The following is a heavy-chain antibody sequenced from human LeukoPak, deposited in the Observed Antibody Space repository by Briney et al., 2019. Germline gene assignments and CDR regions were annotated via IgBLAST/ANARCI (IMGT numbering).Heavy chain of an antibody. Sequence: GGSLRLSCAASGFTFSNYGMHWVRQAPGKGLEWVAVISYDGSNKYYADSVKGRFTISRDNSKNTLYLQMNSLRAEDTAVYYCAKGGIAAAGTMDYWGQGTLVTVSS. V-gene: IGHV3-30*18. CDR2: ISYDGSNK. D-gene: IGHD6-13*01. J-gene: IGHJ4*02. CDR3: AKGGIAAAGTMDY. CDR1: GFTFSNYG.